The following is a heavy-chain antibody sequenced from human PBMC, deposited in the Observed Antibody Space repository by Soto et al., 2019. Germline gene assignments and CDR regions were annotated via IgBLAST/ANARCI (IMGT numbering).Heavy chain of an antibody. J-gene: IGHJ5*02. Sequence: TSETLSLTRTVSGGSITDYSWVWIRQPAGKGLEWIGRIFSSGSTNYNPSLKGRITMSLDTSKNQFSLKLNSATATDTAVYFCARDQGVVVTADNWFDPWGQGILVTVSS. CDR3: ARDQGVVVTADNWFDP. V-gene: IGHV4-4*07. CDR2: IFSSGST. CDR1: GGSITDYS. D-gene: IGHD2-21*02.